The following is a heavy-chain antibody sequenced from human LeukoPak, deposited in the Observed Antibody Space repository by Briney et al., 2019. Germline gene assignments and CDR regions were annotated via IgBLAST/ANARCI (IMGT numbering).Heavy chain of an antibody. CDR1: GYTLTELS. CDR3: TADSSRATGHGAFHWFDP. J-gene: IGHJ5*02. Sequence: ASVKVSCKVSGYTLTELSVHWVRLAPGKGIEWPGGFAHESGEIIYAQRLQGRVTMTEDTSTDTAYMDPSSLKSEDTAVYYCTADSSRATGHGAFHWFDPWGRGTPVTVSS. V-gene: IGHV1-24*01. D-gene: IGHD1-14*01. CDR2: FAHESGEI.